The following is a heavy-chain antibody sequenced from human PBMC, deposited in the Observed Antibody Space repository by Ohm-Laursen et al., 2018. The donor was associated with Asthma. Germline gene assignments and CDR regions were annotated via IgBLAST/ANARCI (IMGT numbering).Heavy chain of an antibody. J-gene: IGHJ6*02. D-gene: IGHD3-22*01. CDR1: GYTFTAHY. CDR2: INPSGGST. Sequence: ASVKVSCKASGYTFTAHYMHWVRQAPGQGLEWMGIINPSGGSTSYAQKFQGRVTMTRDTSTSTVYMELSSLRSEDTAVYYCASEYYYDSSGYHYYYGMDVWGQGTTVTVSS. CDR3: ASEYYYDSSGYHYYYGMDV. V-gene: IGHV1-46*03.